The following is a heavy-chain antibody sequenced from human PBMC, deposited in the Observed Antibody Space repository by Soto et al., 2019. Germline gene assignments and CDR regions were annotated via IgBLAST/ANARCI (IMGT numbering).Heavy chain of an antibody. Sequence: GGSLRLSCSASGFTFSIYAMHWVRQAPGKGLEYVSSISTNGGSTDYADSVKGRFTISRDNSKNTLYLQMNSLRAEDTAVYYCARDGYCSGGSCYSVPVFDYWGQGTLVTVSS. CDR1: GFTFSIYA. D-gene: IGHD2-15*01. J-gene: IGHJ4*02. V-gene: IGHV3-64*04. CDR3: ARDGYCSGGSCYSVPVFDY. CDR2: ISTNGGST.